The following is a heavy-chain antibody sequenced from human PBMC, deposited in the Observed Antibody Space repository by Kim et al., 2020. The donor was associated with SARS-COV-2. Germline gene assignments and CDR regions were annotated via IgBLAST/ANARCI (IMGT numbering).Heavy chain of an antibody. J-gene: IGHJ6*02. CDR3: AKDIRHYYGSGSYYNSEGYGMDV. V-gene: IGHV3-9*01. Sequence: GGSLRLSCAASGFTFGGYAMHWVRQAPGKGLEWVSGISWTGGTICYAASVEGRFTISRDNAKNSLYLQMNSLRAEDTALYYCAKDIRHYYGSGSYYNSEGYGMDVWGQGTTVTVSS. CDR2: ISWTGGTI. D-gene: IGHD3-10*01. CDR1: GFTFGGYA.